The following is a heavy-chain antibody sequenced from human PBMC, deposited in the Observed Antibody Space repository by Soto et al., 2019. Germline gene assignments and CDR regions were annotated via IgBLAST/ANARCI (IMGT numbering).Heavy chain of an antibody. V-gene: IGHV3-48*02. Sequence: GGPLRLSCAASGFTFSTYSMNWVRQAPGKGLEWVSYISSSGITIYYADSVTGRFTISRDNAKNSLYLQMNSLRDEGTAVYYCARYMAGYYYGMDVWGTGTTVTVS. CDR3: ARYMAGYYYGMDV. J-gene: IGHJ6*04. CDR2: ISSSGITI. CDR1: GFTFSTYS. D-gene: IGHD3-10*01.